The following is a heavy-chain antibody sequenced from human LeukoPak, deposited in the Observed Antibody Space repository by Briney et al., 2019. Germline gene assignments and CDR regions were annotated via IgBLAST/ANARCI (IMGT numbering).Heavy chain of an antibody. CDR3: AKQPTSMVRGIIITDYYFDY. D-gene: IGHD3-10*01. V-gene: IGHV5-51*01. J-gene: IGHJ4*02. CDR1: GYSFTSYW. CDR2: IYPNDSDT. Sequence: GESLKISCKGSGYSFTSYWIGWVRQMPGKGLEWMGIIYPNDSDTRYSPSFQGQVPISSDKSISTAYLQWSSLKASDTAMYYCAKQPTSMVRGIIITDYYFDYWGQGTLVTVSS.